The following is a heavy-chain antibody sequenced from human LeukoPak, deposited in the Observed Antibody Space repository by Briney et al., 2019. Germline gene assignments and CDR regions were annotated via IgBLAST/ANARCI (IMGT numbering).Heavy chain of an antibody. CDR2: INHSGST. Sequence: SETLSLTCAVYGGSFSGYYWSWIRQPPGKGLEWIGEINHSGSTNYNPSLKSRATISVDTSKNQFSLKLSSVTAADTAVYYCARGSGWYFPIDYWGQGTLVTVSS. CDR1: GGSFSGYY. D-gene: IGHD6-19*01. J-gene: IGHJ4*02. CDR3: ARGSGWYFPIDY. V-gene: IGHV4-34*01.